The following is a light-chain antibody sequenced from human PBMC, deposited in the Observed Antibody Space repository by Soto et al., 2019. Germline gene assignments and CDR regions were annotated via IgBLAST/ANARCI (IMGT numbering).Light chain of an antibody. CDR2: EVS. CDR1: SSDVGGYDY. CDR3: ATWDDSLNRWV. Sequence: QSVLTQPTSVSGSPGQSITISCTGTSSDVGGYDYVSWYQQHPEKAPKLFIYEVSNRPSGVSTRFSGSRSGNTASLTTSGLQDEDEADYYCATWDDSLNRWVIGGGTKVTVL. V-gene: IGLV2-14*01. J-gene: IGLJ3*02.